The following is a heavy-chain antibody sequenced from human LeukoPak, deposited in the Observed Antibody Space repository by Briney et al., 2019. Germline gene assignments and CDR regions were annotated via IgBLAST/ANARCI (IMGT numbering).Heavy chain of an antibody. CDR2: IKQDGSEN. CDR1: GFTFSSYW. D-gene: IGHD2-15*01. CDR3: ARDPPIYCSGGSCHD. V-gene: IGHV3-7*01. Sequence: GGSLRLSCAASGFTFSSYWMSWVRQAPGKGLEWVANIKQDGSENYYVDSVKGRFTISRDNAKNSLYLQMNSLRAEDTAVYYCARDPPIYCSGGSCHDWGQGTLVTVSS. J-gene: IGHJ4*02.